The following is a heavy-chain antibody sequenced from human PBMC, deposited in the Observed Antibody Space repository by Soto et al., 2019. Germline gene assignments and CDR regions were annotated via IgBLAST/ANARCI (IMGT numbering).Heavy chain of an antibody. CDR2: ISAYNGNT. D-gene: IGHD3-10*01. CDR1: GYIFTSYG. V-gene: IGHV1-18*01. J-gene: IGHJ6*02. CDR3: ARDHGFGESDV. Sequence: QVQLVQSGAEVKKPGASVKVSCKASGYIFTSYGISWVRHAPGQGLEWMGWISAYNGNTNYAQKLQGRVTMTTDTSTITAYMERMSLRSDDTAVYYCARDHGFGESDVWGQGTTVTVSS.